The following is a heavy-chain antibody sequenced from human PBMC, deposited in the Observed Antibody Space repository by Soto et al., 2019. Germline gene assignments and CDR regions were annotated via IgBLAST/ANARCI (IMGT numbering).Heavy chain of an antibody. Sequence: GGSLRLSCAASGITFSSYAMSWVRQAPGKGLEWVSTISISGVTTYYADSVKGRFTMSRDNSKNTLYLQMNSLKAEDTAVYYYAKAQGTFAPSPLWGQETLVTVSS. D-gene: IGHD3-3*02. V-gene: IGHV3-23*01. CDR1: GITFSSYA. CDR3: AKAQGTFAPSPL. J-gene: IGHJ4*02. CDR2: ISISGVTT.